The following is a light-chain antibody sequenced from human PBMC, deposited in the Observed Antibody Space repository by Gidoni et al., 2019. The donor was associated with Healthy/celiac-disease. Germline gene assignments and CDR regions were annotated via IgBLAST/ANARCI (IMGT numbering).Light chain of an antibody. CDR3: QQYNNWLST. CDR2: GAS. CDR1: QSVSSN. Sequence: EIVMTQAPATLSVSPGERATLSCRASQSVSSNLAWYQQKPGQAPRLLIYGASTRATGIPARFSGSGSVTEFTLTISSLQSEDFAVYYCQQYNNWLSTFGQGTKLEIK. J-gene: IGKJ2*01. V-gene: IGKV3-15*01.